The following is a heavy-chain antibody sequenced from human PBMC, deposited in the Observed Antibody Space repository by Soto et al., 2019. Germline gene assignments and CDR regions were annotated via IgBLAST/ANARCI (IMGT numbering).Heavy chain of an antibody. CDR2: ISASGDST. J-gene: IGHJ4*02. CDR3: ASDGDSRSY. V-gene: IGHV3-23*01. D-gene: IGHD6-13*01. Sequence: GGSLRLSCEASGFTFNRYTMGWVRQAPGKGLEWVSGISASGDSTFYADSVKGRFTISRDTSKNTLYLQMYSLRAEDTAVYYCASDGDSRSYWGRETLVTVSS. CDR1: GFTFNRYT.